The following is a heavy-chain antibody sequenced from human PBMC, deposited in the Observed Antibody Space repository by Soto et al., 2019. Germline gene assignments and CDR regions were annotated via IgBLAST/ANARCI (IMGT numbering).Heavy chain of an antibody. CDR2: INGRSNYK. D-gene: IGHD1-26*01. Sequence: EVQVVESGGGLAKPGGSLRLSCATSGFSFSTYNMNWVRQAPGKGLEWVSSINGRSNYKYYTDSVKGRFAISRDNPKNSLYLQMDSLRVEDTAVYYCVREDGLVGSNSAFDYWGQGPLVTVSS. CDR3: VREDGLVGSNSAFDY. J-gene: IGHJ4*02. V-gene: IGHV3-21*02. CDR1: GFSFSTYN.